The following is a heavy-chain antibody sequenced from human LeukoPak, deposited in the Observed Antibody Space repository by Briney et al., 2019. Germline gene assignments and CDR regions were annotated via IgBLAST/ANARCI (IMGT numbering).Heavy chain of an antibody. J-gene: IGHJ4*02. CDR1: GYTFTSYG. V-gene: IGHV1-18*01. Sequence: ASVKVSCKASGYTFTSYGISWVRQAPGQGLEWMGWISAYNGNTNYAQKLQGRVTMTTDTSTSTAYMELRSLRSDDTAVYYCARDFGYDILTGYYGFDYWGQGTLVTVSS. CDR2: ISAYNGNT. CDR3: ARDFGYDILTGYYGFDY. D-gene: IGHD3-9*01.